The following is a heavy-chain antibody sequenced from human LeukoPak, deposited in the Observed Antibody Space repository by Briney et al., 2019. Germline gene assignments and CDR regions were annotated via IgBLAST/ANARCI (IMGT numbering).Heavy chain of an antibody. Sequence: SETLSLTCAVYGGSFSGYYWSWIRQPPGKGLEWIGEINHSGSTNYNPSLRSRVTISVDTSKNQFSLKLSSVTAADTAVYYCARGLFIVVVPAAFFDIWGQGTMVTVSS. CDR3: ARGLFIVVVPAAFFDI. CDR2: INHSGST. J-gene: IGHJ3*02. CDR1: GGSFSGYY. D-gene: IGHD2-2*01. V-gene: IGHV4-34*01.